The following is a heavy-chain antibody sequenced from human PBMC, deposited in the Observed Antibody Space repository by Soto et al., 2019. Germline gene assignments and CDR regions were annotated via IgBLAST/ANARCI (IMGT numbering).Heavy chain of an antibody. D-gene: IGHD3-10*01. J-gene: IGHJ5*02. CDR1: GGTFNSYA. V-gene: IGHV1-69*06. Sequence: GASVKVSCKASGGTFNSYAISWVRQAPGQGLEWMGGIIPIFGTANYAQKFQGRVTITADKSTSTAYMELSSLRSEDTAVYYCARDVTMVRGSHNWFDPWGQGTLVTVSS. CDR3: ARDVTMVRGSHNWFDP. CDR2: IIPIFGTA.